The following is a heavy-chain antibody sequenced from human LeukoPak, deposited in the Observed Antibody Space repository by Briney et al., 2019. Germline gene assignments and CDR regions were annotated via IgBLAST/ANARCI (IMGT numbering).Heavy chain of an antibody. D-gene: IGHD2-21*01. V-gene: IGHV4-59*01. CDR3: ARTVVIDNWFDP. CDR2: IYYSGST. CDR1: GGSISSYY. Sequence: SETLSLTCTVSGGSISSYYWSWIRQPPGKGLEWIGYIYYSGSTNYNPSLKSRVTISVDTSKNQFSLKLSSVTAVDTAVYYCARTVVIDNWFDPWGQGTLVTVSS. J-gene: IGHJ5*02.